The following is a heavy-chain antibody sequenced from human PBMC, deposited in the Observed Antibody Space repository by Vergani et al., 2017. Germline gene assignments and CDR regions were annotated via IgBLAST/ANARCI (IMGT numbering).Heavy chain of an antibody. J-gene: IGHJ4*02. CDR1: GFTFSSYS. Sequence: EVQLLESGGGLVKPGGSLRLSCAASGFTFSSYSMNWVRQAPGKGLEWVSSISSSSSYIYYADSVKGRFTISRDNAKNSLYLQMNSLRAEDTAVYYCARTYYYDSSGYYYSSEEHWGQGTLVTVSS. D-gene: IGHD3-22*01. CDR2: ISSSSSYI. V-gene: IGHV3-21*01. CDR3: ARTYYYDSSGYYYSSEEH.